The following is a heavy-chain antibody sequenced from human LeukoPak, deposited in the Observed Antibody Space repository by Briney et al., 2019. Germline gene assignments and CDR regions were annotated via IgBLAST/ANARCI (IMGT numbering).Heavy chain of an antibody. V-gene: IGHV1-69*02. J-gene: IGHJ4*02. Sequence: SVKVSCKASGGTFSSYTISWVRQAPGQGLEWMGRITPILGIANYAQKFQGRVTITADKSTSTAYMELSSLRSEDTAVYYCARAGAAGSLPVDYWGQGTLVTVSS. D-gene: IGHD6-13*01. CDR3: ARAGAAGSLPVDY. CDR2: ITPILGIA. CDR1: GGTFSSYT.